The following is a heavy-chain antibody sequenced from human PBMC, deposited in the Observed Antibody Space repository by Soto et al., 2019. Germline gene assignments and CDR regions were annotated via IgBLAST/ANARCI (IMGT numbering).Heavy chain of an antibody. CDR3: ARDGMIVVVTLYYYGMDV. CDR1: GFTFSSYA. V-gene: IGHV3-30-3*01. Sequence: QVPLVESGGGVVQPGRSLRLSCAASGFTFSSYAMHWVRQAPGKGLEWVAVISYDGSNKYYADSVKGRFTISRDNSKNTLYLQMNSLRAEDTAVYYCARDGMIVVVTLYYYGMDVWGQGTTVTVSS. D-gene: IGHD3-22*01. J-gene: IGHJ6*02. CDR2: ISYDGSNK.